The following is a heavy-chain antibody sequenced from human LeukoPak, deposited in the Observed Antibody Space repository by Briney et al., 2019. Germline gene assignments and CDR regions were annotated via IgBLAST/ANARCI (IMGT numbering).Heavy chain of an antibody. J-gene: IGHJ4*02. CDR1: GYTFVNYG. CDR2: ISAYNGNT. D-gene: IGHD2-21*02. CDR3: ARDPPASFCGGDCYYYFDY. V-gene: IGHV1-18*01. Sequence: ASVKVSCKASGYTFVNYGISWVRQAPGQGLEWMGWISAYNGNTNYAQKLQGRVTMTTDTSTSTAYMELRSLRSDDTAVYYCARDPPASFCGGDCYYYFDYWGQGTLVTVSS.